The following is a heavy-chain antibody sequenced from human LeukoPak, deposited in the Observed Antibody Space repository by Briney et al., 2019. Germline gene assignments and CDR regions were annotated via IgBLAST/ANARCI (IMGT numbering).Heavy chain of an antibody. CDR2: INHSGST. J-gene: IGHJ4*02. V-gene: IGHV4-34*01. CDR1: GGSFSGYY. CDR3: ARGLVVVVAATLTPFGY. D-gene: IGHD2-15*01. Sequence: SETLSLTCAVYGGSFSGYYWSWIRQPPGKGLEWIGEINHSGSTNYNPSLKSRVTISVDTSKNQFSLKLSSVTAADTAVYYCARGLVVVVAATLTPFGYWGQGTLVTVSS.